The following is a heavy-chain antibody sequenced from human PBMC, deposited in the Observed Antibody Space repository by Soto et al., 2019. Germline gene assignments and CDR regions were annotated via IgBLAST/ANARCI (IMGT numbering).Heavy chain of an antibody. CDR2: ISSSSSTI. J-gene: IGHJ6*02. CDR3: ARDYLLHIAVTGDYYYGMDV. CDR1: GFTFSTYS. Sequence: EVQLVESGGGLVQPGGSLRLSCAVSGFTFSTYSMNWVRQAPGKGLEWVSYISSSSSTIYYADSVKGRFTISRDNAKNSLYLQMNSLRDEDTAVYYCARDYLLHIAVTGDYYYGMDVWGQGTTVTVSS. V-gene: IGHV3-48*02. D-gene: IGHD6-19*01.